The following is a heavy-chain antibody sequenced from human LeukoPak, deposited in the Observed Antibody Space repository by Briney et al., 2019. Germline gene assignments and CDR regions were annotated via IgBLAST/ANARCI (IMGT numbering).Heavy chain of an antibody. Sequence: PGGSLRLSCAASGFTFSSYGMSWVRQAPGKGLEWVSAISGSGGSTYYADSVKGRFTISRDNSKNTLYLQMNSRRAEDTAVYYCAKLMKGPTDNYYDILTGHLGSDYWGQGTLVTVSS. CDR3: AKLMKGPTDNYYDILTGHLGSDY. J-gene: IGHJ4*02. V-gene: IGHV3-23*01. CDR1: GFTFSSYG. CDR2: ISGSGGST. D-gene: IGHD3-9*01.